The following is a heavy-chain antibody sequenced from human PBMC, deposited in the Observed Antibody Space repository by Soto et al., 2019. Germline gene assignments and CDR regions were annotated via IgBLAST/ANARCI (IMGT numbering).Heavy chain of an antibody. Sequence: HPGGSLRLSCAASGFTFTNYWMHWVRQGPGKGLVWVARVDNDGTSATYADSVKGRFTISRDNAKNTLYLQMNSLRAEDTAVYYCARIATEGNWFDPWGQGTLVTVSS. V-gene: IGHV3-74*01. CDR2: VDNDGTSA. D-gene: IGHD6-13*01. CDR1: GFTFTNYW. J-gene: IGHJ5*02. CDR3: ARIATEGNWFDP.